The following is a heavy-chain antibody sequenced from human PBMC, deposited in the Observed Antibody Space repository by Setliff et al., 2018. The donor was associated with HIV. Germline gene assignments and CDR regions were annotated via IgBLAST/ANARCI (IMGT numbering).Heavy chain of an antibody. V-gene: IGHV3-15*01. J-gene: IGHJ4*02. CDR3: VRSDSSR. D-gene: IGHD6-19*01. Sequence: GSLRLSCAASGFTFSNAWMSWVRQAPGKGLEWVGRIKSKTDGGTTDYVTPVKGRFTISRDDSKNTLYLQMNRLRMEDTAIYYCVRSDSSRWGQGTLVTVSS. CDR2: IKSKTDGGTT. CDR1: GFTFSNAW.